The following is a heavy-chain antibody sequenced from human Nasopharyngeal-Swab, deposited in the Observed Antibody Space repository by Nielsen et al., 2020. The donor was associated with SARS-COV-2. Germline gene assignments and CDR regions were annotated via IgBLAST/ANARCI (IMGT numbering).Heavy chain of an antibody. CDR3: ARDTAAYYYGSGSYYIPPNH. J-gene: IGHJ5*02. D-gene: IGHD3-10*01. V-gene: IGHV1-18*01. Sequence: WVRQAPGQGLEWMGWISAYNGNTNYAQKLQGRVTMTTDTSTSTAYMELRSLRSDDTAVYYCARDTAAYYYGSGSYYIPPNHWGQGTLVTVSS. CDR2: ISAYNGNT.